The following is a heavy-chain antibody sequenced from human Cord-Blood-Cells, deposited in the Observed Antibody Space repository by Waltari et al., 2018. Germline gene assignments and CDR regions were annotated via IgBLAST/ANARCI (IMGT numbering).Heavy chain of an antibody. CDR3: ARDNYDFWSGYYFDY. V-gene: IGHV3-21*01. D-gene: IGHD3-3*01. CDR1: GFTFSSYS. J-gene: IGHJ4*02. Sequence: EVQLVESGGGLVKPGGSLRLSCAASGFTFSSYSLNWVSQAPGKGLEWVSSISSSSSYIYYADSVKGRFTISRDNAKNSLYLQMNSLRAEDTAVYYCARDNYDFWSGYYFDYWGQGTLVTVSS. CDR2: ISSSSSYI.